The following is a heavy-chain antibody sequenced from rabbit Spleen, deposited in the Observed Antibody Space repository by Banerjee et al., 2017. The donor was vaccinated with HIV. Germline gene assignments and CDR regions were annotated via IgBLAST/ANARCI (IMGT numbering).Heavy chain of an antibody. J-gene: IGHJ4*01. D-gene: IGHD6-1*01. CDR3: ARDPYGSNGRWHFDL. Sequence: QSLEESGGGLVKPGASLTLTCKASGFSFNSGYDMCWVRQAPGKGLEWIACIYAGSSGNTYSATWAKGRFTISKTSSTTVTLQMTSLTAADTATYFCARDPYGSNGRWHFDLWGQGTLVTVS. V-gene: IGHV1S40*01. CDR2: IYAGSSGNT. CDR1: GFSFNSGYD.